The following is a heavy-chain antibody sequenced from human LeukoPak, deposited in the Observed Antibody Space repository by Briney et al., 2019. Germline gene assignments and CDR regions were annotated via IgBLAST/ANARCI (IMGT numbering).Heavy chain of an antibody. D-gene: IGHD5-12*01. CDR2: IIPIFGTA. CDR1: GGTFSSYA. V-gene: IGHV1-69*13. J-gene: IGHJ3*02. Sequence: ASVNVSCKASGGTFSSYAISWVRQAPGQGLEWMGGIIPIFGTANYAQKFQGRVTITADESTSTAYMELSSLRSEDTAVYYCAREWGGYSGYDYVFGDAFDIWGQGTMVTVSS. CDR3: AREWGGYSGYDYVFGDAFDI.